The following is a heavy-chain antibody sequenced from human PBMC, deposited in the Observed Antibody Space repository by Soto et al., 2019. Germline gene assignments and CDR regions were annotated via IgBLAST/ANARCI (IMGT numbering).Heavy chain of an antibody. CDR3: ARFPTRILCFDP. CDR1: GGSIISGDYY. CDR2: IYYSGST. J-gene: IGHJ5*02. V-gene: IGHV4-30-4*01. D-gene: IGHD2-15*01. Sequence: PSETLSLTCPVSGGSIISGDYYWSWIRQPPGKGLEWIGYIYYSGSTYYNPSLKSRVTISVDTSKNQFSLKLSSVTAADTAVYYCARFPTRILCFDPWGQGTLVTVSS.